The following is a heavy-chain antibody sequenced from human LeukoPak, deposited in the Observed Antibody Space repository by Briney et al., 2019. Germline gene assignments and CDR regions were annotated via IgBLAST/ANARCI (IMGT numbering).Heavy chain of an antibody. CDR2: ISLAGRT. V-gene: IGHV4-4*02. J-gene: IGHJ4*02. CDR1: GGSITTTNY. Sequence: SETLSLTCGVSGGSITTTNYWSWVRQPPGGGLEWIGEISLAGRTRYDPSLQSRVHISIDESKNHLYLNLASVTAADTAVYYCSRESGPFCPFGHWGQGTLVAVTS. CDR3: SRESGPFCPFGH. D-gene: IGHD1-26*01.